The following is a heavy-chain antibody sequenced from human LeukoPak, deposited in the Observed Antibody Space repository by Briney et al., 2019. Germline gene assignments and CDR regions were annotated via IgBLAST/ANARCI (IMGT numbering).Heavy chain of an antibody. CDR1: GFTFSDYY. D-gene: IGHD1-26*01. Sequence: GGSLRLSCAASGFTFSDYYMSWIRQAPGKGLEWVSYISSSGSTIYYADSVKGRFTISRDNAKNSLYLQMNSLRAEDTAVYYCASRRKWELLYFDYWGQGTLVTVSS. J-gene: IGHJ4*02. CDR3: ASRRKWELLYFDY. CDR2: ISSSGSTI. V-gene: IGHV3-11*04.